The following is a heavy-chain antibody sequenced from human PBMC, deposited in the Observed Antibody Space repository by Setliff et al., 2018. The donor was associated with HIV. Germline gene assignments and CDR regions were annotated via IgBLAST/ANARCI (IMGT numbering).Heavy chain of an antibody. CDR3: ATAGEMATIGYSYYYMDV. V-gene: IGHV1-69*13. CDR2: ITPIFGTT. D-gene: IGHD3-10*01. CDR1: GGTFSRNP. J-gene: IGHJ6*03. Sequence: SVKVSCKASGGTFSRNPISWVRQAPGQGLEWMGGITPIFGTTKYAQKFQGRVTITADESRTTAYLDLNSLRSEDTAVYYCATAGEMATIGYSYYYMDVWG.